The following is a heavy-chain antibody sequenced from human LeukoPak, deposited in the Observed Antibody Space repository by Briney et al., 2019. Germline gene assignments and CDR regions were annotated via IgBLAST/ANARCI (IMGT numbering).Heavy chain of an antibody. J-gene: IGHJ6*02. D-gene: IGHD3-9*01. CDR3: ARGDFDWLFPPHYYYYGMDV. V-gene: IGHV4-34*01. Sequence: SETLSLTCSVYGGSFSGYYWSWIRQPPGRGLEWIGESNHSGSTNYNPSLKSRVTISVDTSKDQFSLKLSSVTAADTAVYYCARGDFDWLFPPHYYYYGMDVWGQGTTVTVSS. CDR2: SNHSGST. CDR1: GGSFSGYY.